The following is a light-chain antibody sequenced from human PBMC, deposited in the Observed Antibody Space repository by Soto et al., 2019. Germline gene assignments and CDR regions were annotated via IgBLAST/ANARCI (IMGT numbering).Light chain of an antibody. J-gene: IGKJ1*01. CDR3: QQYNDNWPT. CDR2: GAS. V-gene: IGKV3-15*01. CDR1: QSVMTN. Sequence: EIVMTQSPATLSVSPGERASLSCRASQSVMTNLAWYQHKPGQAPRLLIYGASNRATGFPARFSGSGSGTEFTLTISSLQSEDFAVYYCQQYNDNWPTFGQGTKVDI.